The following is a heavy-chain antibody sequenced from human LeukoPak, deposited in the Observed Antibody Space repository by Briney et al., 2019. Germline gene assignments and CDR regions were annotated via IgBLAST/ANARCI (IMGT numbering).Heavy chain of an antibody. D-gene: IGHD3-22*01. J-gene: IGHJ4*02. CDR2: IYYSGST. CDR3: AREVDYFDSSGYYQYYFDY. CDR1: GGSISSYY. Sequence: SETLSLTCTVSGGSISSYYWSWIRQPPGKGLEWIGYIYYSGSTNYNPSLKSRVTISVDRSKNQFSLKLSSVTAADTAVYYCAREVDYFDSSGYYQYYFDYWGQGTLVTVSS. V-gene: IGHV4-59*12.